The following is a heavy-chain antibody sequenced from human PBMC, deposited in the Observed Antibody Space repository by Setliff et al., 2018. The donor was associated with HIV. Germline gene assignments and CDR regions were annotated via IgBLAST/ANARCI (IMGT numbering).Heavy chain of an antibody. CDR1: GYTFTSYG. J-gene: IGHJ3*02. CDR2: ISAYSGNT. Sequence: ASVKVSCKASGYTFTSYGISWVRQAPGQGLEWMGWISAYSGNTNYAQKFQGRVTITTDESTSTAYMELSSLRSEDTAVYYCARVSYYYDSSGQGAFDIWGQGTMVTVSS. CDR3: ARVSYYYDSSGQGAFDI. V-gene: IGHV1-18*01. D-gene: IGHD3-22*01.